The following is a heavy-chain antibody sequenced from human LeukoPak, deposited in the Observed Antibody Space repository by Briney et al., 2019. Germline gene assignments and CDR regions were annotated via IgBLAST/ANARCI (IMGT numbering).Heavy chain of an antibody. CDR2: IKQDGSEK. Sequence: GGSLRLSCAPSGFTFSSYWMSWVRQAPGKGREWVANIKQDGSEKYYVDSVKGRFTISRDNAKNSLYLQMNSLRAEGTAVYYCARRGGFLGWFDPWGQGTLVTVSS. CDR1: GFTFSSYW. J-gene: IGHJ5*02. V-gene: IGHV3-7*01. CDR3: ARRGGFLGWFDP. D-gene: IGHD3-16*01.